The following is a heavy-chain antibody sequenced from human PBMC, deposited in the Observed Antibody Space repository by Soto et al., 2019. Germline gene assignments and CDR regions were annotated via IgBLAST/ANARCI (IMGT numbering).Heavy chain of an antibody. D-gene: IGHD3-9*01. Sequence: PGGSLRLSCAASGFTFSDCYMSWIRQAPGKGLEWVSYISSSSSYTNYADSVKGRFTISRDNAKNSLYLQMNSLRAEDTAVYYCVREKDDILTGIYYYYDMDVWGQGTTVTVSS. CDR2: ISSSSSYT. CDR1: GFTFSDCY. J-gene: IGHJ6*02. CDR3: VREKDDILTGIYYYYDMDV. V-gene: IGHV3-11*06.